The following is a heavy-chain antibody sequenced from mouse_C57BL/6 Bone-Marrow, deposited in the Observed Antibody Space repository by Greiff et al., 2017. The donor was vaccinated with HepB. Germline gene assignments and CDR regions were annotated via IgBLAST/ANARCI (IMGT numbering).Heavy chain of an antibody. Sequence: QVQLQQPGAELVRPGSSVKLSCKASGYTFTSYWMDWVKQRPGQGLEWIGNIYPSDSETHYNQKFKDKATLTVDKSSSTAYMQLSSLTSEDSAVDYCARMITDYFDYWGQGTTLTVSS. J-gene: IGHJ2*01. CDR1: GYTFTSYW. D-gene: IGHD2-4*01. V-gene: IGHV1-61*01. CDR2: IYPSDSET. CDR3: ARMITDYFDY.